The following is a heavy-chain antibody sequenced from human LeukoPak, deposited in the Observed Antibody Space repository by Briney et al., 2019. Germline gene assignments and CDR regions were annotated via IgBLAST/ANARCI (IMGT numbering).Heavy chain of an antibody. V-gene: IGHV4-38-2*02. CDR3: ARVYGSGSYYNGYYYYYMDV. D-gene: IGHD3-10*01. CDR2: IYHSGST. J-gene: IGHJ6*03. Sequence: PSETLSLTCTVSGYSISSGYYWGWIRQPPGKGLEWIGSIYHSGSTYYNPSLKSPVTISVDTSKNQFSLKLSSVTAADTAVYYCARVYGSGSYYNGYYYYYMDVWGKGTTVTISS. CDR1: GYSISSGYY.